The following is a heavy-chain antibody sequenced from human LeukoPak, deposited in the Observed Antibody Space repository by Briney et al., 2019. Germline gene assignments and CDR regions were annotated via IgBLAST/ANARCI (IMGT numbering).Heavy chain of an antibody. CDR1: GDSVSGISFY. CDR2: IQYSGST. D-gene: IGHD3-22*01. V-gene: IGHV4-61*01. J-gene: IGHJ4*02. CDR3: ARYYDSSGYWSTPHFDY. Sequence: PSETLSPTCTVSGDSVSGISFYWSWIRQPPGKGLQYIGYIQYSGSTNYNPSLKSRVTISVDTSKNQFSLKLSSVTAADTAVYYCARYYDSSGYWSTPHFDYWGQGTLVTVSS.